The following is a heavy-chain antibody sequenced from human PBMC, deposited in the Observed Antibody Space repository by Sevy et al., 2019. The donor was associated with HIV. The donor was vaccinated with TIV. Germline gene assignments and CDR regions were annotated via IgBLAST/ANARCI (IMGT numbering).Heavy chain of an antibody. J-gene: IGHJ3*02. CDR1: GFTFSNAW. CDR3: TTDGLNYFGSGSYAFDI. V-gene: IGHV3-15*07. D-gene: IGHD3-10*01. Sequence: GGSLRLSCAASGFTFSNAWMNWVRQAPGKGLEWVGRIKSKTDGETTEYAEPVRGRFTISRDDSKTTMYLQMNSLKTEETAIYYCTTDGLNYFGSGSYAFDIWGQGTMVTVSS. CDR2: IKSKTDGETT.